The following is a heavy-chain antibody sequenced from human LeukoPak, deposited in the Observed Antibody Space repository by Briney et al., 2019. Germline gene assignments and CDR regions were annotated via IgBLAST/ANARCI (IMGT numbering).Heavy chain of an antibody. Sequence: ASVKVSCMASGYTFTSYGISWVRQAPGQGLEWMGWISAYNGNTNYAQKLQGRVTMTTDTSTSTAYMELRSLRSDDTAVYYCARTDLGGYYYYGMDVWGQGTTVTVSS. CDR1: GYTFTSYG. V-gene: IGHV1-18*01. CDR2: ISAYNGNT. D-gene: IGHD3-16*01. CDR3: ARTDLGGYYYYGMDV. J-gene: IGHJ6*02.